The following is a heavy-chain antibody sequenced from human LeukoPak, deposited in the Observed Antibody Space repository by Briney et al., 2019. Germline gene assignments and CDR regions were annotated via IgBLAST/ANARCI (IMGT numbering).Heavy chain of an antibody. V-gene: IGHV1-69*13. Sequence: SVKVSCKASGGTFSSYAISWVRQAPGQGLEWMGGIIPIFGTANYAQKFHGRVTITADESTSTAYMELSSLRSEDTAVYYCASKAAARRGYFDYWGQGTLVTVSS. D-gene: IGHD6-13*01. CDR1: GGTFSSYA. J-gene: IGHJ4*02. CDR2: IIPIFGTA. CDR3: ASKAAARRGYFDY.